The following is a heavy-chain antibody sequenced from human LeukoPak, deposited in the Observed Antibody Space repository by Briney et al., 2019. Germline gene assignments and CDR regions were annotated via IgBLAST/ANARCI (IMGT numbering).Heavy chain of an antibody. CDR3: ARVALKYCSSTSCYAGDY. CDR1: GFTFSSYS. V-gene: IGHV3-21*01. Sequence: GGSLRLSCAASGFTFSSYSMNWVHQAPGKGLEWVSSISSSSSYIYYADSVKGRFTISRDNAKNSLYLQMNSLRAEDTAVYYCARVALKYCSSTSCYAGDYWGQGTLVTVSS. J-gene: IGHJ4*02. D-gene: IGHD2-2*01. CDR2: ISSSSSYI.